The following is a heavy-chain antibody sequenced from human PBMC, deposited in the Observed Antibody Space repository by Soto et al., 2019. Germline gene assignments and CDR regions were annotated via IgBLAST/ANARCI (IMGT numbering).Heavy chain of an antibody. D-gene: IGHD6-19*01. Sequence: ASVKFSCKASGYTFTSYGISWVRQAPGQGLEWMGWISAYNGNTNYAQKLQGRVTMTTDTSTSTAYMELRSLRSDDTAVYYCARVRLVHSTLDYWGQGTLVTVSS. J-gene: IGHJ4*02. CDR1: GYTFTSYG. V-gene: IGHV1-18*04. CDR3: ARVRLVHSTLDY. CDR2: ISAYNGNT.